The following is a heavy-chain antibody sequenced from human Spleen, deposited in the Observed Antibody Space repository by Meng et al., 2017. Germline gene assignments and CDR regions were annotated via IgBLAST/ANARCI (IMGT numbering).Heavy chain of an antibody. CDR2: ISSTSNYI. V-gene: IGHV3-21*01. CDR3: ARVRATMVRGVINYFDY. D-gene: IGHD3-10*01. CDR1: GFTFSIYS. J-gene: IGHJ4*02. Sequence: GESLKISCVASGFTFSIYSMSWVRQAPGKGLEWVSSISSTSNYIYYSESVKGRFTISRDNAKNSMYLQMDSLRAEDTAVYYCARVRATMVRGVINYFDYWGQGTLVTVSS.